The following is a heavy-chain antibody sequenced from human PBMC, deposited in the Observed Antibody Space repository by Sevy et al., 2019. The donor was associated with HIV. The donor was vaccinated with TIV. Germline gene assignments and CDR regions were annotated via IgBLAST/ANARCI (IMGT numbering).Heavy chain of an antibody. CDR3: ARAIVGATSRDAFDI. CDR2: ISGSGGST. Sequence: GGSLRLSCAASGFTFSSYAMSWVRQAPGKGLEWVSAISGSGGSTYYADSVKGRFTISRDNSKNTLYLQMNSLRAEDTAVYYCARAIVGATSRDAFDIWGQGTMVTVSS. CDR1: GFTFSSYA. D-gene: IGHD1-26*01. V-gene: IGHV3-23*01. J-gene: IGHJ3*02.